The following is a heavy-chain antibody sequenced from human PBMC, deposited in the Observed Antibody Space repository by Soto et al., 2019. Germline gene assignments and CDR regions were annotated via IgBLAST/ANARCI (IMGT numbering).Heavy chain of an antibody. V-gene: IGHV1-69*12. CDR1: VGTFSSYA. CDR3: ARGADIVVVVAATRFYYYGMDV. J-gene: IGHJ6*02. Sequence: QVQLVQSGAEVKKPGSSVKVSCKASVGTFSSYAISWVRQAPGQGLEWMGGIIPIFGTANYAQKFQGRVTITADESTSTAYMELSSLRSEDTAVYYCARGADIVVVVAATRFYYYGMDVWGQGTTVTVSS. D-gene: IGHD2-15*01. CDR2: IIPIFGTA.